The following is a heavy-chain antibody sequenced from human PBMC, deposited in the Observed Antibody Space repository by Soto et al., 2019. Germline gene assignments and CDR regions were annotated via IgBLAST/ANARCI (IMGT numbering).Heavy chain of an antibody. CDR3: ARGIVVVVAATRPSQYYYYGMDV. J-gene: IGHJ6*02. Sequence: SETLSLTCAVYGGSFIGYYWSWILQPPGKGLEWIGEINHSGSTNYNPSLKSRVTISVDTSKNQFSLKLSSVTAADTAVYYCARGIVVVVAATRPSQYYYYGMDVWGQGTTVTVSS. D-gene: IGHD2-15*01. V-gene: IGHV4-34*01. CDR2: INHSGST. CDR1: GGSFIGYY.